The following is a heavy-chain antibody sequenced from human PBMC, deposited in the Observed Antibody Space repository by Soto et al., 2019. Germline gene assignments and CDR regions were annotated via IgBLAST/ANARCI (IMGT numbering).Heavy chain of an antibody. J-gene: IGHJ5*02. D-gene: IGHD6-6*01. CDR1: GGSISRRIFH. CDR2: IYYSGTT. CDR3: ASSSSEFGWFDP. V-gene: IGHV4-39*01. Sequence: SETLSLTCTVSGGSISRRIFHWGWIRQPPGKGLEWIGTIYYSGTTIYSPSFKSRVTIFADASNQQFSLQLSSVTAADTAVYFCASSSSEFGWFDPWGQGTLVTVSS.